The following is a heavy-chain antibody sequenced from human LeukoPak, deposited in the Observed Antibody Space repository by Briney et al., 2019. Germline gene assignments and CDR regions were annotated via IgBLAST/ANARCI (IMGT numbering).Heavy chain of an antibody. Sequence: GGSLRLSCAASGFTFSSYAMSWVRQAPGKGLEWVSAISGSGGSTYYADSVKGRFTISRDNSKNTLYLQMNSLRAEDTAVYYCAKDLGRLRFLEWLLFGFDYWGQGTLVTVSS. V-gene: IGHV3-23*01. CDR1: GFTFSSYA. D-gene: IGHD3-3*01. CDR3: AKDLGRLRFLEWLLFGFDY. CDR2: ISGSGGST. J-gene: IGHJ4*02.